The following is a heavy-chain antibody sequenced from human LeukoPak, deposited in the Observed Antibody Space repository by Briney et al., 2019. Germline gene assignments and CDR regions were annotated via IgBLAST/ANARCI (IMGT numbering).Heavy chain of an antibody. CDR2: INPSGGST. CDR3: ARPFYDSSAHYVWYFDY. D-gene: IGHD3-22*01. V-gene: IGHV1-46*03. J-gene: IGHJ4*02. Sequence: ASVKVSCKASGYTFTSYYMHWVRQAPGQGLEWMGIINPSGGSTSYAQKFQGRVTMTRDTSTSTVYMERSSLRSEDTAVYYCARPFYDSSAHYVWYFDYWGQGTLVTVSS. CDR1: GYTFTSYY.